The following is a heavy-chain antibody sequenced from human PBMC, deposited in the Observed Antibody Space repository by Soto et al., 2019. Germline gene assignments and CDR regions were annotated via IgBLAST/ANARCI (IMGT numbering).Heavy chain of an antibody. V-gene: IGHV4-61*01. D-gene: IGHD6-19*01. CDR3: DRSGSGSGWL. Sequence: QVQLQESGPGLVKPSETLSLTCTVSGGSVSSCRFYWSCIRQPPGKGLEWIGYIYYSGSTKYNPSLRSRVTISVDTSKNQFSLKLTSVTAADTAVYYCDRSGSGSGWLGGQGTLVTVSS. CDR2: IYYSGST. J-gene: IGHJ4*02. CDR1: GGSVSSCRFY.